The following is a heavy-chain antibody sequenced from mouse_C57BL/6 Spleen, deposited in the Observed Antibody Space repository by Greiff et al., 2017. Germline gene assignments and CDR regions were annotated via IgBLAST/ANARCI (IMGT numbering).Heavy chain of an antibody. CDR1: GFNFKNTN. Sequence: VQLQQSVAELVRPGASVKLSCTASGFNFKNTNMHWVKQRPEQGLEWIGRIDPANGNTKYAPKFQGKATITADKSSNTAYLQLSSLTSEDTAIYYCARRHYDFDYWGQGTTLTVSS. J-gene: IGHJ2*01. V-gene: IGHV14-3*01. CDR3: ARRHYDFDY. D-gene: IGHD2-4*01. CDR2: IDPANGNT.